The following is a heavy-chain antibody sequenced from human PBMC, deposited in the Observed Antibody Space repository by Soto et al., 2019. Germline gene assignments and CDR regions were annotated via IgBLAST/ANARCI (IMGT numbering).Heavy chain of an antibody. D-gene: IGHD3-3*01. CDR2: IYSGGST. CDR1: GFTVSSNY. V-gene: IGHV3-53*01. J-gene: IGHJ4*02. Sequence: GSLRLSCAASGFTVSSNYMSWVRQAPGKGLEWVSVIYSGGSTYYADSVKGRFTISRDNSKNTLYLQMNSLRAEDTAVYYCARGIPPPPIRDFGVVTDYWGQGTLVTVSS. CDR3: ARGIPPPPIRDFGVVTDY.